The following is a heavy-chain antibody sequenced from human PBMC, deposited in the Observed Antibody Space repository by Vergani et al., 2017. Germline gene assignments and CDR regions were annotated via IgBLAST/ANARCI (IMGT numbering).Heavy chain of an antibody. CDR3: AREMRDGYNYRPVVGDY. CDR2: INNDGHT. CDR1: GESFSSFY. V-gene: IGHV4-34*02. D-gene: IGHD5-24*01. J-gene: IGHJ4*02. Sequence: QVQLQQWGAGVVKPSGTLSLTCAVFGESFSSFYWSWIRQPPGKGLEWIGEINNDGHTNYNPSLESRVTVSRDTAKNQFSLNLMSVTAADTAVYYCAREMRDGYNYRPVVGDYWGQGSLVTVSS.